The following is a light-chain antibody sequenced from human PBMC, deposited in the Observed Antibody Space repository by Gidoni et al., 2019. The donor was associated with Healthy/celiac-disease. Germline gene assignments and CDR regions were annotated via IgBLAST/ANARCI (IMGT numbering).Light chain of an antibody. CDR3: QQYGSSPRT. J-gene: IGKJ1*01. CDR2: GAS. Sequence: EIVLTQSPGTLSLSPGERATLSCRASQSVSSSYLAWYQQKPGQAPRLLIYGASSRATGIPDRFSGNGSGTDFPLTISRLEPEDFAVYYFQQYGSSPRTFGQGTKVEIK. V-gene: IGKV3-20*01. CDR1: QSVSSSY.